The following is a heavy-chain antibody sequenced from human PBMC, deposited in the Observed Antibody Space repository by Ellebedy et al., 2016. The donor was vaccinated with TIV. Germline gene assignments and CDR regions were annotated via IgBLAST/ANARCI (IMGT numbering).Heavy chain of an antibody. V-gene: IGHV3-33*01. D-gene: IGHD6-19*01. CDR1: GFTFSSYG. CDR2: IWYDGSNK. J-gene: IGHJ6*02. CDR3: AACIAVAAPAVPEYYGMDV. Sequence: GESLKISCAASGFTFSSYGMHWVRQAPGKGLEWVAVIWYDGSNKYYADSVKGRFTISRDNSKNTLYLQMNSLRAEDTAVYYCAACIAVAAPAVPEYYGMDVWGQGTTVTVSS.